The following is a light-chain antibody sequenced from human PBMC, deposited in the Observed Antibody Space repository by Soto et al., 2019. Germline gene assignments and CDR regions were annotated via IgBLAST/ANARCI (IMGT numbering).Light chain of an antibody. CDR2: GNN. CDR3: QAYDRSQSGSV. Sequence: QSVLTQPPSVSGAPGQRVTISCAGSTSNIGDYDVHWYQQLPGTAPKLLIYGNNNRPSGVPDRFSGSKSGTSAPLATTGLQAEDEADYYCQAYDRSQSGSVFGGGTKLTVL. J-gene: IGLJ3*02. V-gene: IGLV1-40*01. CDR1: TSNIGDYD.